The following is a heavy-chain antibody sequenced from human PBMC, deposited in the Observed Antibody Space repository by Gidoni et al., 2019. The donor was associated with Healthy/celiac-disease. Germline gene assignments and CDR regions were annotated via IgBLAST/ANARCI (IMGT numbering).Heavy chain of an antibody. CDR3: ASRRGARIVVVPAAIRFDY. CDR1: GGSFSGYY. V-gene: IGHV4-34*01. CDR2: INHSGST. J-gene: IGHJ4*02. D-gene: IGHD2-2*01. Sequence: QVQLQQWGAGLLKPSETLSLTCAVYGGSFSGYYWSWIRQPPGKGLEWIGEINHSGSTNYNPSLKSRVTISVDTSKNQFSLKLSSVTAADTAVYYCASRRGARIVVVPAAIRFDYWGQGTLVTVSS.